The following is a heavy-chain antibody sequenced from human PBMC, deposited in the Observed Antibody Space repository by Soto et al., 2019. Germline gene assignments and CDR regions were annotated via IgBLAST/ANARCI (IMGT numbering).Heavy chain of an antibody. CDR1: GFTVSSKY. D-gene: IGHD2-15*01. V-gene: IGHV3-66*01. Sequence: GGSLRLSCAASGFTVSSKYMTLVRQAPGKGPQWVSLIQSGGTTYYADSVKGRFTISRDTSENTLHLQMDSLRVEDTAVYYCARADVLCDGGRCYVIPLDVWGKGTKVTVS. CDR2: IQSGGTT. J-gene: IGHJ6*03. CDR3: ARADVLCDGGRCYVIPLDV.